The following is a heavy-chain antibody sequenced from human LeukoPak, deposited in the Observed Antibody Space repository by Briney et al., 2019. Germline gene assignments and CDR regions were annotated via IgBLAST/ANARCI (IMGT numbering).Heavy chain of an antibody. CDR2: IKQDGREK. D-gene: IGHD1-1*01. J-gene: IGHJ4*02. Sequence: HTGGSLRLSCAASGLTFSNYWMSWVRQAPGKGLEWVANIKQDGREKYYVDSVKGRFTISRDNAKNSLYLQMSSLRAEDTAVYFCARKGELERRRSWDYWGQGTLVTVSS. CDR1: GLTFSNYW. V-gene: IGHV3-7*03. CDR3: ARKGELERRRSWDY.